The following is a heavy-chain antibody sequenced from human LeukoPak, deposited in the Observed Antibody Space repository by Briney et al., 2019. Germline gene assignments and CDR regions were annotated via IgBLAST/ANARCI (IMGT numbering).Heavy chain of an antibody. Sequence: PSETLSLTCAVSGGSISSYYWSWIRQPPGRGLEWVGYIYYSGNTNYNPSLKSRVTISVDTSKNQFSLKLSSVTAADTAVYYCARKGSNFDYWGQGTLVTVSS. D-gene: IGHD1-26*01. CDR3: ARKGSNFDY. CDR1: GGSISSYY. J-gene: IGHJ4*02. V-gene: IGHV4-59*01. CDR2: IYYSGNT.